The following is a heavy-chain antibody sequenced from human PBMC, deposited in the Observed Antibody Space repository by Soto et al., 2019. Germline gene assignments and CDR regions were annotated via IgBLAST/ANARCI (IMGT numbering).Heavy chain of an antibody. D-gene: IGHD6-13*01. V-gene: IGHV3-30*18. J-gene: IGHJ4*02. CDR1: GFTFSNYG. CDR2: ISYDGSNK. Sequence: QVQLVESGGGVVQPGRSLRLSCAASGFTFSNYGMHWVRQAPGKGLEWVAVISYDGSNKYYADSVKGRFTITRDNSKNTLYLQMTSLRAEDTAVYYCAKGDRIAAAGHFDYWVQGTLVTVSS. CDR3: AKGDRIAAAGHFDY.